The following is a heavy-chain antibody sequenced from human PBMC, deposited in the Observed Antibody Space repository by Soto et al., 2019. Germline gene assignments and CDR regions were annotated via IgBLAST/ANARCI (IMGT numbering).Heavy chain of an antibody. V-gene: IGHV3-21*01. J-gene: IGHJ4*02. CDR3: ARDRRGRDSSGYYYYFDY. CDR1: GFTFSSYS. D-gene: IGHD3-22*01. CDR2: ISSSSSYI. Sequence: VQLVESGGGLVKPGGSPRLSCAASGFTFSSYSMNWVRQAPGKGLEWVSSISSSSSYIYYADSVKGRFTISRDNAKNSLYLQMNSLRAEDTAVYYCARDRRGRDSSGYYYYFDYWGQGTLVTVSS.